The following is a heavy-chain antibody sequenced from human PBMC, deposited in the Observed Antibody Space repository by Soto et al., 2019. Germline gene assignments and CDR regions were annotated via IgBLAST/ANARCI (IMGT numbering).Heavy chain of an antibody. CDR1: GYTFTVYY. J-gene: IGHJ4*02. Sequence: QVQLVQSGAEVKKPGASVNVSCKASGYTFTVYYMHWVRQAPGQGLEGMGWINPKSGGTMYPQKFQGRVTMTWDTSISTAYMALTRLRSDDTAVYYCARDLAKGGGSAGFDYWGQGTRVTVSS. V-gene: IGHV1-2*02. CDR3: ARDLAKGGGSAGFDY. D-gene: IGHD1-26*01. CDR2: INPKSGGT.